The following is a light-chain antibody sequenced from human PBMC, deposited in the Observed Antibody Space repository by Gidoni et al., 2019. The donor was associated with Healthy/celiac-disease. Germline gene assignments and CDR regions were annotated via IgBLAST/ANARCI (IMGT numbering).Light chain of an antibody. Sequence: DIVMTQSPLSLPVTPGEPASISCRSSQSVLHSNGYNCLHWYLQKPGQSPQLLIYLGSNRAPGGPDRCSGRGSGTDFTLKISRVEAEDVGVYHCMQALQGTFGGGTKVEIK. CDR2: LGS. J-gene: IGKJ4*01. CDR3: MQALQGT. V-gene: IGKV2-28*01. CDR1: QSVLHSNGYNC.